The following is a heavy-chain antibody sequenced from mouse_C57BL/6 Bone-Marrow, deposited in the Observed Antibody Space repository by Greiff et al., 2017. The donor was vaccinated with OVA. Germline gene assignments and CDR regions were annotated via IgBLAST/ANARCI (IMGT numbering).Heavy chain of an antibody. CDR3: ARYDYDGDYYAMDY. J-gene: IGHJ4*01. CDR2: ISDGGSYT. D-gene: IGHD2-4*01. Sequence: DVMLVESGGGLVKPGGSLKLSCAASGFTFSSYAMSWVRQTPEKRLEWVATISDGGSYTYYPDNVKGRFTISRDNAKDNLYLQMSHLKSEDTAMYYCARYDYDGDYYAMDYWGQGTSVTVSS. V-gene: IGHV5-4*03. CDR1: GFTFSSYA.